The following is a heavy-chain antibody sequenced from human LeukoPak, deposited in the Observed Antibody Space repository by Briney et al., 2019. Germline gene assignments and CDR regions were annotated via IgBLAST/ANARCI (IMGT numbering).Heavy chain of an antibody. D-gene: IGHD3-10*01. CDR1: GGSISSGSYY. CDR2: IYTSGST. J-gene: IGHJ4*02. V-gene: IGHV4-61*02. Sequence: SETLSLTCTVSGGSISSGSYYWSWIRQPAGKGLEWIGRIYTSGSTNYNPSLKSRVTISVDTSKNQFSLKLSSVTAADTAVYYCASSTIPLEALFDYWGQGTLVTVSS. CDR3: ASSTIPLEALFDY.